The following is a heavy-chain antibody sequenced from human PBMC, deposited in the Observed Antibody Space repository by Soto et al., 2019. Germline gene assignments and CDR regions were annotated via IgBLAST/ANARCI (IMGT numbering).Heavy chain of an antibody. CDR1: GFTFSSYS. Sequence: EVQLVESGGGLVKPGGSLRLSCEASGFTFSSYSMNWFRQAPGKGLEWVSSISSSSSYIYYADSVKGRFTISRDNAKNSLYLQMNSLRAEDTAVYYCARDQVSGTRYFDLWGRGTLVTVSS. CDR2: ISSSSSYI. J-gene: IGHJ2*01. CDR3: ARDQVSGTRYFDL. D-gene: IGHD6-19*01. V-gene: IGHV3-21*01.